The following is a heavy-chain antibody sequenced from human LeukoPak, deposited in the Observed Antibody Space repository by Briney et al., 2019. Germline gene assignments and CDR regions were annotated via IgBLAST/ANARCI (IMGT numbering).Heavy chain of an antibody. CDR2: IKEDGTET. V-gene: IGHV3-7*01. Sequence: GGSLRLSCAAAGITFRSYWMSWVRQAPGKGQEWVANIKEDGTETHYVDSVKGRFTISRDNAKNSLFLQMNTLRAEDTAVYYCARDGYDFYDYWGQGTLVTVSS. CDR3: ARDGYDFYDY. D-gene: IGHD3-22*01. CDR1: GITFRSYW. J-gene: IGHJ4*02.